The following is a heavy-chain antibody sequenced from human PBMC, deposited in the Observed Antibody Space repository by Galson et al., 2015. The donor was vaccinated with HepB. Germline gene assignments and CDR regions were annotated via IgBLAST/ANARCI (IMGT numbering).Heavy chain of an antibody. CDR2: TYYRSKWYN. V-gene: IGHV6-1*01. D-gene: IGHD6-19*01. J-gene: IGHJ3*02. CDR1: GDSVSSNSAA. Sequence: CAISGDSVSSNSAAWNWIRQSPSRGLEWLGRTYYRSKWYNEYSLSLKSRISINPDTPKNQFSLQLNSVTPEDTSVYYCARVLYSSGWYRDTDAFDIWGQGTMVTVSS. CDR3: ARVLYSSGWYRDTDAFDI.